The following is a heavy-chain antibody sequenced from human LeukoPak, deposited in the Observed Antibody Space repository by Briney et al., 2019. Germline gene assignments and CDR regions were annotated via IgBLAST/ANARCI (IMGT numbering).Heavy chain of an antibody. V-gene: IGHV3-7*01. J-gene: IGHJ4*02. CDR3: ASSYGNRIPGPT. CDR1: GFTFSTYW. Sequence: PGGSLRLSCAASGFTFSTYWMSWVRQAPGKGLEWVANIKYDGSEIYYVDSVKGRFTISRDNAKNSLYLQMNSLRAEDTAVYYCASSYGNRIPGPTWGQGTLVTVSS. CDR2: IKYDGSEI. D-gene: IGHD4-17*01.